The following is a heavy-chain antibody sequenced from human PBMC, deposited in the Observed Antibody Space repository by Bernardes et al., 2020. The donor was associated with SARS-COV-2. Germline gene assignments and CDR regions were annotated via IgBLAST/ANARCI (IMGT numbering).Heavy chain of an antibody. CDR1: GFSFSDSA. CDR2: IRSKANNYAT. D-gene: IGHD3-22*01. Sequence: GVYLRLSCAASGFSFSDSAMHWVRQASGKGLEWVGRIRSKANNYATAYGASVKGRFTIFRDDSKNTAYLQMNSLKTEDTALYYCAKQRSSGGDFWGQGTMVTVSS. CDR3: AKQRSSGGDF. J-gene: IGHJ3*01. V-gene: IGHV3-73*01.